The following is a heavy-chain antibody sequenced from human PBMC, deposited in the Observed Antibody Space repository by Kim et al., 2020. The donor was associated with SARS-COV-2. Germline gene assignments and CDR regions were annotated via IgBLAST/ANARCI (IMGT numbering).Heavy chain of an antibody. Sequence: SYNPSLKIRVTISKDTSKIQFSLRLTSVTAADTAMYYCARREFATSPFDPWGRGALITVSS. J-gene: IGHJ5*02. CDR3: ARREFATSPFDP. D-gene: IGHD3-10*01. V-gene: IGHV4-39*01.